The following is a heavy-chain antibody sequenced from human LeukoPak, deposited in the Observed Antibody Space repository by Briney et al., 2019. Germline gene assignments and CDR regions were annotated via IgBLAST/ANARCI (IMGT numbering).Heavy chain of an antibody. V-gene: IGHV3-NL1*01. D-gene: IGHD2-8*01. CDR3: ASAVVVLMVYDTVWIPLEY. J-gene: IGHJ4*02. CDR1: GFTFNNYG. Sequence: GGYLRLSCAASGFTFNNYGMHWVRQGPGKGLEWVSDICCGGSSKDYADSVKGPFTISRDNTTNTLYLHMNSLRAEDMAVYYCASAVVVLMVYDTVWIPLEYWGEGTLVALS. CDR2: ICCGGSSK.